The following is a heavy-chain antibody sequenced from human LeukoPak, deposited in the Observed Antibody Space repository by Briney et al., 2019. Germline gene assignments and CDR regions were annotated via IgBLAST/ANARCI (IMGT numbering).Heavy chain of an antibody. D-gene: IGHD3-22*01. Sequence: PSETLSLTCAVYGGSFSGYYWSWIRQPPGKGLEWIGEINHSGSTNYNPSLKSRVTISVDTSKNQFSLKLSSVTAADTAVYYCARLAGGDDSSGYYWMVSDYWGQGTLVTVSS. J-gene: IGHJ4*02. V-gene: IGHV4-34*01. CDR1: GGSFSGYY. CDR2: INHSGST. CDR3: ARLAGGDDSSGYYWMVSDY.